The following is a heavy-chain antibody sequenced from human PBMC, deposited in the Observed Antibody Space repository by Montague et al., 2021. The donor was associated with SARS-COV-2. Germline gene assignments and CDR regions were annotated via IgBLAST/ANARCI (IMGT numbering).Heavy chain of an antibody. CDR2: INYGGST. J-gene: IGHJ4*02. V-gene: IGHV4-34*01. Sequence: SETLSLTCAVYGGSFSDYHWTWIRQSPGGGLEWIGQINYGGSTKYNPSLRSRVTISIDTPKNQFSLKLTPVTAADTAVYYCARGAPGYWGQGTLVTVSS. CDR3: ARGAPGY. CDR1: GGSFSDYH. D-gene: IGHD1-1*01.